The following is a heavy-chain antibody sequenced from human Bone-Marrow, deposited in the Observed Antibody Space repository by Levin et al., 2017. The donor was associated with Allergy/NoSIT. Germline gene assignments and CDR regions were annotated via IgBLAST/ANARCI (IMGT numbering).Heavy chain of an antibody. V-gene: IGHV5-51*01. CDR1: GYRFTSYW. J-gene: IGHJ5*02. CDR2: VYPGDSDT. D-gene: IGHD4-17*01. Sequence: ASVKVSCQGSGYRFTSYWIGWIRQRPGKGLEWMGLVYPGDSDTRYSPSFQGQVTIPADKSITTAYLQWSSLKASDTAIYYCAITKDTTTPGDWFDPWGQGTLVTVSS. CDR3: AITKDTTTPGDWFDP.